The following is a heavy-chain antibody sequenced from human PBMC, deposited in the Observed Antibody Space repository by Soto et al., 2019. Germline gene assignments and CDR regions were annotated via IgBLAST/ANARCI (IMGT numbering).Heavy chain of an antibody. CDR2: IWYDGSNK. CDR1: GFTFSSYG. Sequence: QVQLVESGGGVVQPGRSLRLSCAASGFTFSSYGMHWVRQAPGKGLEWVAVIWYDGSNKYYADSVKGRFTISRDNSKNTLYLQINSLRAEDTAVYYCAREEYSSSSALDYWGQGTLVTVSS. V-gene: IGHV3-33*01. D-gene: IGHD6-6*01. J-gene: IGHJ4*02. CDR3: AREEYSSSSALDY.